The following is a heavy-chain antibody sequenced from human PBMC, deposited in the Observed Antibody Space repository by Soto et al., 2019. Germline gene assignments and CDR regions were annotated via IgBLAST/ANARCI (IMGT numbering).Heavy chain of an antibody. CDR3: ARDPNDSSAYYHHYYYGMDV. D-gene: IGHD3-22*01. J-gene: IGHJ6*02. CDR2: INAGNGNT. V-gene: IGHV1-3*01. CDR1: GYTFTSYC. Sequence: GASVKVSFKASGYTFTSYCIHWVRQAPGQRLEWTGWINAGNGNTKYSEKFQGRVTITRDTSASTAYLELSSLRSEDTAVYYCARDPNDSSAYYHHYYYGMDVWGQGTTVTVSS.